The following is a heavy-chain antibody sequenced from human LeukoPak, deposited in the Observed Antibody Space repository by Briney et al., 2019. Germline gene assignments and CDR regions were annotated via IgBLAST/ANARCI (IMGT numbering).Heavy chain of an antibody. J-gene: IGHJ4*02. CDR2: ISSSSSTK. CDR1: GFTFGTYT. V-gene: IGHV3-48*02. CDR3: ARDRGFGEMDD. D-gene: IGHD3-10*01. Sequence: GGSLRLSCAASGFTFGTYTINWVRQAPGKGLEWVSYISSSSSTKYYADSVKGRYTISRDNPKNSLFLQMSSLRDEDTAVYFCARDRGFGEMDDWGQATLVTAYS.